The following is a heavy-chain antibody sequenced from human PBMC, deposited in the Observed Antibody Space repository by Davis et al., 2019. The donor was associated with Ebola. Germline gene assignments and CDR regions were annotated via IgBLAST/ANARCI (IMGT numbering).Heavy chain of an antibody. J-gene: IGHJ3*02. CDR2: IYPDDSDT. D-gene: IGHD3-10*01. CDR1: GYRFTRYW. CDR3: ARSGLQSDPFDI. Sequence: GESLKISCRASGYRFTRYWIGWVRQMPGRGLQWMGIIYPDDSDTIYSPSFQGRITISADRSIDTAFLQWSSLEASDTAMYYCARSGLQSDPFDIWGQGTMVTVSS. V-gene: IGHV5-51*01.